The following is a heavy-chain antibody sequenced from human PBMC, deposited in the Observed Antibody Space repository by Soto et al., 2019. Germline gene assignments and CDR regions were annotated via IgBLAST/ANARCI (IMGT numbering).Heavy chain of an antibody. D-gene: IGHD6-13*01. Sequence: KVSCKASVYIFTNYYIHWVRQAPGQGLEWMAIINPLPTSGSTNYAQKFQGRVTVTRDTSTSTVYMELSSLRSEDTAIYYCARDLAAAAYWGQGTLVTVSS. CDR3: ARDLAAAAY. CDR1: VYIFTNYY. J-gene: IGHJ4*02. V-gene: IGHV1-46*01. CDR2: INPLPTSGST.